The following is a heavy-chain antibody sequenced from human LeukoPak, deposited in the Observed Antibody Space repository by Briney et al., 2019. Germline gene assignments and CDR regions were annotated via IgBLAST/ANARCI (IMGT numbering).Heavy chain of an antibody. V-gene: IGHV4-59*11. J-gene: IGHJ6*03. CDR1: GGSISSHY. CDR2: ISNSGST. Sequence: SETLSLTCTVSGGSISSHYWTWIRQSPVKGLEWIGDISNSGSTSYNPSLKSRVTLSIDTSKNQFSLKLSSVTAADTAVYYCGRDALVGYFSYYYMDVWGKGTTVTVSS. D-gene: IGHD2-15*01. CDR3: GRDALVGYFSYYYMDV.